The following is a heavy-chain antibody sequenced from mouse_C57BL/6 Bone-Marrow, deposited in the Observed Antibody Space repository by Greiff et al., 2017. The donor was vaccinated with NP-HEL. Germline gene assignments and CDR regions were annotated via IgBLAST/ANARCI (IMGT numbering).Heavy chain of an antibody. CDR1: GYTFTSYW. Sequence: QVHVKQPGAELAKPGASVKLSCKASGYTFTSYWMHWVKQRPGQGLEWIGYINPSSGYTKYNQKFKGKATLTADKSSSTAYMQLSSLTSEDSAVYYCARLKCDGSSYRDYGDQGTAVTVSA. J-gene: IGHJ4*01. D-gene: IGHD1-1*01. V-gene: IGHV1-7*01. CDR2: INPSSGYT. CDR3: ARLKCDGSSYRDY.